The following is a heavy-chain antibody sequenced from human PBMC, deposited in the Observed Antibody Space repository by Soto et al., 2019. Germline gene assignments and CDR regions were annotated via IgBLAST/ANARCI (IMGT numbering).Heavy chain of an antibody. CDR1: VFAFSDHF. D-gene: IGHD6-13*01. CDR3: TTDPGQLATMDY. Sequence: GSLRLSCAASVFAFSDHFMDWVRQAPGKGLEWVGRIRNKAKSFTSQDAVSVKGRFSISRDDSKNSVYLQMNRLRIEDTAVYYCTTDPGQLATMDYSGQGTLVTVSS. CDR2: IRNKAKSFTS. J-gene: IGHJ4*02. V-gene: IGHV3-72*01.